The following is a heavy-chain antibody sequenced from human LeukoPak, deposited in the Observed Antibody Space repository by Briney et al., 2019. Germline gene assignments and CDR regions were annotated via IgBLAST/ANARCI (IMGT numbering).Heavy chain of an antibody. Sequence: SETLSLTCTVSGDSISSGSYYWSWIRQPAGKGLEWIGRIYTSGNTSYNPSLKSRVTMSVDTSKNQFSLKLSSVTAADTAVYYCARDAGHQLSRRNYYAMDVWGQGTTVTVSS. D-gene: IGHD1-1*01. CDR2: IYTSGNT. V-gene: IGHV4-61*02. CDR1: GDSISSGSYY. CDR3: ARDAGHQLSRRNYYAMDV. J-gene: IGHJ6*02.